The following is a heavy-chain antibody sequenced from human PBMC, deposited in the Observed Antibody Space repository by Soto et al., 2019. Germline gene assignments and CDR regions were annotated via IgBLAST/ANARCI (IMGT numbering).Heavy chain of an antibody. J-gene: IGHJ4*02. CDR1: GASISSDS. Sequence: PSETLSLTCTVSGASISSDSWSWIRQPPGKGLEWIGSIHYSGSTNYNPSLKSRVTISVDTSKNQFSLKLSSVTAADTAVYYCARYYSGWYVDYWGQGTLVTVSS. CDR3: ARYYSGWYVDY. D-gene: IGHD6-19*01. CDR2: IHYSGST. V-gene: IGHV4-59*01.